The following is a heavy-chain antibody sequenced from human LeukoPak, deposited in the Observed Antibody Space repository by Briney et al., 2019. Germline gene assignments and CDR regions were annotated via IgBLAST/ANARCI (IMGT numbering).Heavy chain of an antibody. CDR1: GFTFSSYA. D-gene: IGHD3-9*01. CDR2: ISGSGGST. Sequence: QPGGSLRLSCAASGFTFSSYAMSWVRQAPGKGLEWVSAISGSGGSTYYADSVKGRFTISRDNSKNTLYLQMNSLRAEDTAVYYCANCPYYDILTGYWPSYYFDYWGQGTLVTVSS. CDR3: ANCPYYDILTGYWPSYYFDY. V-gene: IGHV3-23*01. J-gene: IGHJ4*02.